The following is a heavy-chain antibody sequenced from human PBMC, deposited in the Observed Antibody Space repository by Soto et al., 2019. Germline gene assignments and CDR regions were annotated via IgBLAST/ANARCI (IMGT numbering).Heavy chain of an antibody. CDR3: ARDLRFLGYGMDV. V-gene: IGHV4-39*01. CDR1: GGSISSSSYY. Sequence: SETLSLTCTVSGGSISSSSYYWGWIRQPPGKGLEWIGSIYYSGSTYYNPSLKSRVTISVDTSKNQFSLKLSSVTAADTAVYYCARDLRFLGYGMDVWGQGTTVTVSS. J-gene: IGHJ6*02. D-gene: IGHD3-3*01. CDR2: IYYSGST.